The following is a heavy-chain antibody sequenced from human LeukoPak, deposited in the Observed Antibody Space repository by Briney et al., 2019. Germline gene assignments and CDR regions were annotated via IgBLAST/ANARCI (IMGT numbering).Heavy chain of an antibody. Sequence: ASVKVSCKASGGTFSSYAISWVRQAPGQGLEWMGGIIPIFGTANYAQKFQGRVTITADKSTSTAYMELSSLRSEDTAVYYCARSSSIAAPYYYYMDVWGKGTTATVSS. CDR1: GGTFSSYA. CDR2: IIPIFGTA. D-gene: IGHD6-6*01. V-gene: IGHV1-69*06. J-gene: IGHJ6*03. CDR3: ARSSSIAAPYYYYMDV.